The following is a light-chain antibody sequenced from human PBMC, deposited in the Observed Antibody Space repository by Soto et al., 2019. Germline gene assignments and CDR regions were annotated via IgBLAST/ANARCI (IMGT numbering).Light chain of an antibody. Sequence: EIVLTQSPGTLSSSPGERATLSCRASQSVSSSYLAWYQQKPGQAPRLLIYGASSRATGIPDRFSGSGSGTAFTLTISRREPEDFAVYYCQQYGSSPRTFGEGTKVEIK. CDR1: QSVSSSY. V-gene: IGKV3-20*01. CDR3: QQYGSSPRT. J-gene: IGKJ1*01. CDR2: GAS.